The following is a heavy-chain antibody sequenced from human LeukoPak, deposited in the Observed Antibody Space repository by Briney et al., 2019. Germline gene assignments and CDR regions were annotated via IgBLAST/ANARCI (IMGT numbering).Heavy chain of an antibody. D-gene: IGHD4-17*01. Sequence: GGSLRLSCAASGFTFSSYSMNWVRQAPGKGLEWVSSISSSSSYMYYADSMKGRFTISRDNARNSLYLQMNSLRAEDTAVYYCARDRLHYGEYEKTFDYWGQGTLVTVSS. CDR1: GFTFSSYS. CDR3: ARDRLHYGEYEKTFDY. J-gene: IGHJ4*02. V-gene: IGHV3-21*01. CDR2: ISSSSSYM.